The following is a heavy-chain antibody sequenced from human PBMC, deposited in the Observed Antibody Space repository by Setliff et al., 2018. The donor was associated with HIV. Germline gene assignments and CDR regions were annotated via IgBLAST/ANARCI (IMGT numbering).Heavy chain of an antibody. CDR1: GRTFRTYG. Sequence: QPGGSLRLSCGDSGRTFRTYGMHWVRQAPGEGLESVAFISSDGGDKKYAELVKGRFTISRDTSKNTLFLQMNSLRPEDAAVYYCARVRPYNSALDYWGQGTLVTVSS. J-gene: IGHJ4*02. CDR2: ISSDGGDK. V-gene: IGHV3-30*03. CDR3: ARVRPYNSALDY. D-gene: IGHD3-10*01.